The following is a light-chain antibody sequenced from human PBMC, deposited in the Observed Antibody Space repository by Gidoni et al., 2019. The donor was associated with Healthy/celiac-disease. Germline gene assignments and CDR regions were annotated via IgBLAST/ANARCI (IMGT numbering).Light chain of an antibody. CDR3: LQHNSYPRT. V-gene: IGKV1-17*01. CDR1: QGIRND. J-gene: IGKJ1*01. CDR2: SAS. Sequence: DIEMTQSPSSLSASVGDRVTITCRASQGIRNDLGWYQQKPGKAPKRLIYSASSLQSGVPSRFSCRGSGTEFTLTLICLQPADFATFYCLQHNSYPRTFGQGTKVEIK.